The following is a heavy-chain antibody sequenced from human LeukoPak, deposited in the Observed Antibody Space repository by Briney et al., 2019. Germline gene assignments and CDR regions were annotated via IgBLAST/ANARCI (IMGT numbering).Heavy chain of an antibody. CDR1: GGSISSGGYY. CDR2: IYYSGST. D-gene: IGHD3-16*02. CDR3: ARGRELYDYVWGSYRYSPLDAFDI. V-gene: IGHV4-31*03. Sequence: SETLSLTCTVSGGSISSGGYYWSWIRQHPGKDLEWIGYIYYSGSTYYNPSLKSRVTISVDTSKNQFSLKLSSVTAADTAVYYCARGRELYDYVWGSYRYSPLDAFDIWGQGTMVTVSS. J-gene: IGHJ3*02.